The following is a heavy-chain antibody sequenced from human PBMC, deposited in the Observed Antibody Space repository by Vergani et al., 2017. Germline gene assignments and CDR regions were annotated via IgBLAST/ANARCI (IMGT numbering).Heavy chain of an antibody. CDR2: IWYDGSNK. V-gene: IGHV3-33*01. CDR3: ARDAESTGACAFEI. D-gene: IGHD5/OR15-5a*01. CDR1: GFTFSSYG. J-gene: IGHJ3*02. Sequence: QVQLVESGGGVVQPGRSLRLSCAASGFTFSSYGMHWVRQAPGKGLEWVAVIWYDGSNKYYADSVKGRFTTSRDNSKNTLYLQMNSLRAEDTAVYYCARDAESTGACAFEIWGQGTMVTVSS.